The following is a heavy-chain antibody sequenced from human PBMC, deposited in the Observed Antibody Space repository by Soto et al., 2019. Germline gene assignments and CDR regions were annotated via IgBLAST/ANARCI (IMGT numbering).Heavy chain of an antibody. D-gene: IGHD1-20*01. V-gene: IGHV4-31*03. Sequence: QVQLQESGPGLVKPSETLSLSCTVSGGSISRGAHYWSWIRQHPGKGLELIGYIYYSGNTYFNPSLQIRATISNDMSKSQFTLEVNSVTAADTAVYYCARGDGRYPYGMDVWGQGTTVTVSS. CDR2: IYYSGNT. CDR1: GGSISRGAHY. J-gene: IGHJ6*02. CDR3: ARGDGRYPYGMDV.